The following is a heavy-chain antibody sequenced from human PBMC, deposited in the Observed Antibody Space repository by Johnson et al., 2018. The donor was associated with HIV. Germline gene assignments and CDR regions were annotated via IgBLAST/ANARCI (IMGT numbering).Heavy chain of an antibody. CDR1: GFTFSSYA. J-gene: IGHJ3*02. D-gene: IGHD1-26*01. Sequence: VQLVESGGGLVQPGGSLRLSCAASGFTFSSYAMSWVRQAPGKGLEWVSAISGSGGSTYYADSVKGRFTISRDNSKNTLYLQMNSLRAEDTAVSYFAKGGGSYSDAFDIWGQGTMVTVSS. CDR2: ISGSGGST. CDR3: AKGGGSYSDAFDI. V-gene: IGHV3-23*04.